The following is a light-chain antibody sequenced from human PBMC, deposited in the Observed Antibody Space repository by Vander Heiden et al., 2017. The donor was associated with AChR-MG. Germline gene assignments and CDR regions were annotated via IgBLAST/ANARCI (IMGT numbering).Light chain of an antibody. CDR2: GAS. CDR3: QQYNNWLWT. CDR1: QDIYTY. V-gene: IGKV3-15*01. Sequence: VLTQSPATLSVSPGERATLSCRASQDIYTYLAWYQQKPGQAPRLLIYGASTRATAIPARFSGSGSGTEFTLTISSLQSEDFAVYYCQQYNNWLWTFGQGTKVEIK. J-gene: IGKJ1*01.